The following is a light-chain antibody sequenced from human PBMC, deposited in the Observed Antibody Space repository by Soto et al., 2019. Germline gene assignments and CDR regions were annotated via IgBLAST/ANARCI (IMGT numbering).Light chain of an antibody. J-gene: IGKJ2*01. CDR1: QSVRGSH. CDR2: SAS. V-gene: IGKV3-20*01. CDR3: YHFDSAGT. Sequence: EIVLTQSPGTLSLSPGERATLACRASQSVRGSHLGWYQQKPGQAPRLLIYSASSRATGVPDRFSGSGSGTDFTLTISRLEPEDFALYYCYHFDSAGTFGQGTTLEI.